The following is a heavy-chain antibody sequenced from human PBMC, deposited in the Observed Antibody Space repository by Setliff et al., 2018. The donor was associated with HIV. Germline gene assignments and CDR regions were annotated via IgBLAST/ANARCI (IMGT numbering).Heavy chain of an antibody. CDR1: GGSFSSNYY. J-gene: IGHJ6*02. Sequence: LSLTCAVYGGSFSSNYYWGWIRQPPGKGLEWLGRIYANGYTNYNPSLNSRVTISVDTSKNQFSLNLRSVTTADTAVYYCARDFNYDTSASLTGSGLDVWGQGATVTVSS. V-gene: IGHV4-59*10. D-gene: IGHD3-22*01. CDR2: IYANGYT. CDR3: ARDFNYDTSASLTGSGLDV.